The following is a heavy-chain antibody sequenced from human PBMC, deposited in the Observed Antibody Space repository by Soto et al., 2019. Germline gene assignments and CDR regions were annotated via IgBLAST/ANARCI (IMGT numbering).Heavy chain of an antibody. V-gene: IGHV4-59*01. CDR1: GGSISSYY. J-gene: IGHJ5*02. CDR2: IYYSGST. CDR3: ARGRFGPPPSNWFDP. D-gene: IGHD3-10*01. Sequence: SETLSLTCTVSGGSISSYYWSWIRQPPGKGLEWIGYIYYSGSTNYNPSLKSRVTISVDTSKNQFSLKLSSVTAADTAVYYCARGRFGPPPSNWFDPWGQGPLFTVSA.